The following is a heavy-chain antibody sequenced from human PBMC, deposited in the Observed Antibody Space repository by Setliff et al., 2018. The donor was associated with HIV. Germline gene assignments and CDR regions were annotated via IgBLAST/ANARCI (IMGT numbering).Heavy chain of an antibody. Sequence: GSLRLSCAASGFTLSIYTINWVRQAPGKGLEWVSSISSSGNYINYADSVKGRFTISRDNAKNSLDLQMNSLRAEDTAVYFCARSESSGYSLPYTRFDAWGQGTLVTVSS. V-gene: IGHV3-21*01. D-gene: IGHD3-22*01. CDR1: GFTLSIYT. J-gene: IGHJ5*02. CDR2: ISSSGNYI. CDR3: ARSESSGYSLPYTRFDA.